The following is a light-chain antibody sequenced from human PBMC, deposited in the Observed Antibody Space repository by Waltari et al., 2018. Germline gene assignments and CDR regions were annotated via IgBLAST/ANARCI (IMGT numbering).Light chain of an antibody. CDR1: TSNIGRDN. Sequence: QSVLTQPPSASGTPGQRIPISCSGGTSNIGRDNVYWYHQVPGRTPSLLISHKDQRPTGVPDRFSASKSGTSASLAISGLRFEDDADYYCAAWDASLSGYLFGAGTKVTVL. V-gene: IGLV1-47*01. CDR3: AAWDASLSGYL. J-gene: IGLJ1*01. CDR2: HKD.